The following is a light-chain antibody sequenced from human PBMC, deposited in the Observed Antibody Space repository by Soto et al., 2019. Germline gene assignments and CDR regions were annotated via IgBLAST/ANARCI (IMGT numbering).Light chain of an antibody. CDR2: KAS. Sequence: DIQMTQSPSTLSASIGDRVTITCRASQSINNWLAWYQQKPGKAPKLLIYKASNLQSGVPSRFSGSGSGTEFTLTISSLHPDDLASYYCQQYDHYPITFGQGTRLEI. CDR3: QQYDHYPIT. J-gene: IGKJ5*01. V-gene: IGKV1-5*03. CDR1: QSINNW.